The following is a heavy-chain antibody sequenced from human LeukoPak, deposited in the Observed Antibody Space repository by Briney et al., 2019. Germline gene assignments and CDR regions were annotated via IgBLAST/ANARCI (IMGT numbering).Heavy chain of an antibody. CDR3: ANWIGSSSRDY. CDR1: GFAFSDYS. CDR2: INSNGDEI. J-gene: IGHJ4*02. Sequence: GGSLRLSCAAPGFAFSDYSMNWVRQAPGKGLEWVSGINSNGDEIYYADSVRGRFTISRDNSNNALYPQMDSLRAEDTAVYYCANWIGSSSRDYWGQGTLVTVSS. D-gene: IGHD6-6*01. V-gene: IGHV3-23*01.